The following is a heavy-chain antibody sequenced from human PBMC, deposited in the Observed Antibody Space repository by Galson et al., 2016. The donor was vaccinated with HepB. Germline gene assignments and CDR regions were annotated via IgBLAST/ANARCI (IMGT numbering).Heavy chain of an antibody. CDR1: GFTFRSYW. CDR3: ARDYWTGTSYNDY. J-gene: IGHJ4*02. D-gene: IGHD1-1*01. Sequence: SLRLSCAASGFTFRSYWMHWVRQAPGKGLVWVSRINSDGSTTSFADSVKGRFTISRDNAKNTLYLQMNSLRAEDTAVYYCARDYWTGTSYNDYWGRGALVTVAS. V-gene: IGHV3-74*01. CDR2: INSDGSTT.